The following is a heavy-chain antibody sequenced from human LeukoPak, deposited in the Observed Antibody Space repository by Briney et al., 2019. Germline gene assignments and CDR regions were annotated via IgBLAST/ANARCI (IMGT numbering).Heavy chain of an antibody. CDR3: QRDFMTAAGIH. CDR2: INYDGSDT. J-gene: IGHJ4*02. CDR1: GFTFSSYW. V-gene: IGHV3-74*01. D-gene: IGHD6-13*01. Sequence: GGSLRLSCAASGFTFSSYWMHWVRQAPGKGLVWVSGINYDGSDTRYADTVKGRLTISGDNAKNTLYLQMNSLRAEDTAVYYCQRDFMTAAGIHWGQGTLVTVSS.